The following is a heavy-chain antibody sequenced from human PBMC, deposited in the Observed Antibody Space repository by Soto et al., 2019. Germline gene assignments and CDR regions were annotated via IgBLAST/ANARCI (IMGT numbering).Heavy chain of an antibody. Sequence: QVQLVESGGGVVQPGRSLRLSCAASGFTFSSYVMHWVRQTPGKGLEWVAFISHDGNNKYYADSVKGRFTISRDNSENTLYLQMDSLRAEDTAVYYCARDDEGGSECDLGYWGQGILVTVSS. V-gene: IGHV3-30-3*01. CDR3: ARDDEGGSECDLGY. CDR1: GFTFSSYV. CDR2: ISHDGNNK. J-gene: IGHJ4*02. D-gene: IGHD1-26*01.